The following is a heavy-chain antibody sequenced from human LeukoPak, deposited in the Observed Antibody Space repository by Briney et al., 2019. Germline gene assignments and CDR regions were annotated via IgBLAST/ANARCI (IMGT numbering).Heavy chain of an antibody. J-gene: IGHJ4*02. CDR1: GFTFSSYA. CDR3: AKTTMFDS. V-gene: IGHV3-23*01. Sequence: GGSVSLFCAASGFTFSSYAMSWVRQAPGEGLEWVSAISGSGDSTYYADSVKGRFTISRDNSKSTLYPQMDSLRAEDTAVYYGAKTTMFDSWGQGTPVTVSS. CDR2: ISGSGDST. D-gene: IGHD3-10*01.